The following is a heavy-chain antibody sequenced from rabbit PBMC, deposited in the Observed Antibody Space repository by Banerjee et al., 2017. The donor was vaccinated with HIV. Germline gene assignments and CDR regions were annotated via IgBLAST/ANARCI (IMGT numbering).Heavy chain of an antibody. Sequence: QELVESGGGLVQPGESLKLSCKASGFDFSSYGVSWVRQAPGKGLEWIGYIDPVFGSTYYASWVNGRFTISSHNAQNTLYLQLNSLTAADTATYFCARSVASYDYAGYFNLWGPGTLVTV. CDR2: IDPVFGST. CDR1: GFDFSSYG. J-gene: IGHJ4*01. CDR3: ARSVASYDYAGYFNL. V-gene: IGHV1S7*01. D-gene: IGHD6-1*01.